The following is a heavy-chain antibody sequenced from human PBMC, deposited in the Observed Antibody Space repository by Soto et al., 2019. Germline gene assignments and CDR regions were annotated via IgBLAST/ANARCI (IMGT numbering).Heavy chain of an antibody. Sequence: QVKLVQSGTEVKKPGASMKVSCKASGYSLATSGISWVRQAPGQGLEWRGWISAYNGNTNYDQKLQDRIIMTTDTSTSTAYLELRSLRSDDTAVYYCARAGPYYDSSGYADWGQGTLVTVAS. CDR2: ISAYNGNT. CDR1: GYSLATSG. D-gene: IGHD3-22*01. V-gene: IGHV1-18*01. CDR3: ARAGPYYDSSGYAD. J-gene: IGHJ4*02.